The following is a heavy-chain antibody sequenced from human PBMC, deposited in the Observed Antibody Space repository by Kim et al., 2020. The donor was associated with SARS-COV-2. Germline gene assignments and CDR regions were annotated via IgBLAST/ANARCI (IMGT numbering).Heavy chain of an antibody. Sequence: GGSLRLSCAASGFTFSSYAMSWVRQAPGKGLEWVSAISGSGGSTYYADSVKGRFTISRDNSKNTLYLQMNSLRAEDTAVYYCAKDGGPRGPPLRFLEWVPAHYYMDVWGKGTTVTVSS. CDR2: ISGSGGST. CDR3: AKDGGPRGPPLRFLEWVPAHYYMDV. CDR1: GFTFSSYA. J-gene: IGHJ6*03. D-gene: IGHD3-3*01. V-gene: IGHV3-23*01.